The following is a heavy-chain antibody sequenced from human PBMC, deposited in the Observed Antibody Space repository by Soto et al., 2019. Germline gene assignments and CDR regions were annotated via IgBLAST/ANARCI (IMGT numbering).Heavy chain of an antibody. D-gene: IGHD6-19*01. CDR1: GFAFRSYW. CDR2: IKFDGSEK. Sequence: GGSLRLSCAASGFAFRSYWMTWVRQAPGKGLEWVANIKFDGSEKYYVDSVKGRFTISRDNAKNSLYLQMNSLRGDDTAVYYCARVRLSGWDALDYWGQGTLVTVSS. V-gene: IGHV3-7*05. J-gene: IGHJ4*02. CDR3: ARVRLSGWDALDY.